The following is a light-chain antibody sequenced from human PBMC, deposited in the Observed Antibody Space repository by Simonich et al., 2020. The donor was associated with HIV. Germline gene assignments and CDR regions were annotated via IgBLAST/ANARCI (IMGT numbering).Light chain of an antibody. Sequence: EIVLTQSPATLSLSPGERATLSCRASQSVSSYLAWFQQKPGQAPRLLIYDASNRATGIPARFSGSGSGTEFTLTISSLQSEDFAVYYCQQYNNWPPWGTFGGGTKVEIK. V-gene: IGKV3-15*01. CDR2: DAS. CDR1: QSVSSY. J-gene: IGKJ4*01. CDR3: QQYNNWPPWGT.